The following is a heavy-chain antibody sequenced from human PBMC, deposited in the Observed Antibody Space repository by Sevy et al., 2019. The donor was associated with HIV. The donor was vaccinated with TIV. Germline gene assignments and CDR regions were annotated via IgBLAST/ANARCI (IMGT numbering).Heavy chain of an antibody. CDR3: ARMGDYSDSSGYYPLKF. CDR2: INTNNGGT. CDR1: GYTFTGYY. J-gene: IGHJ4*02. D-gene: IGHD3-22*01. Sequence: ASVKVSCKASGYTFTGYYVHWVRQAPGQGLEWMGWINTNNGGTYFAKKFQDSVTLTTDTSVNTAYMELRSLTFDDTAIYYCARMGDYSDSSGYYPLKFWGQGTLVTVSS. V-gene: IGHV1-2*02.